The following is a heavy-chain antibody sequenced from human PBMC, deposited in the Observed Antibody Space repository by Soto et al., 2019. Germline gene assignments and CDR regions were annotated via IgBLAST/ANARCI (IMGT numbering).Heavy chain of an antibody. CDR1: GGSFSGYY. CDR2: INHSGST. CDR3: ARGDPKWELLWYYYGMDV. D-gene: IGHD1-26*01. Sequence: QVQLQQWGAGLLKPSETLSLTCAVYGGSFSGYYWSWIRQPPGKGLEWIGEINHSGSTNYNPSLKCRVTISVDTSKNQFSLKLSSVTAADTAVYYCARGDPKWELLWYYYGMDVWGQGTTVTVSS. J-gene: IGHJ6*02. V-gene: IGHV4-34*01.